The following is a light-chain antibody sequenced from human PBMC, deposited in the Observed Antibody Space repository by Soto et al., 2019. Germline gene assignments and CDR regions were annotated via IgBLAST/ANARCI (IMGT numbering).Light chain of an antibody. Sequence: DIQMNQSPSSLSASVGDRVTITCRARQTTNNYLNWYQLKPGKAPKLLIYAASTLQTGVPSRFTVSGSGTDFSLTTNSLQTQNYATYFWEMSFSMPYGFGAGTQTEIK. CDR3: EMSFSMPYG. CDR1: QTTNNY. V-gene: IGKV1-39*01. J-gene: IGKJ2*03. CDR2: AAS.